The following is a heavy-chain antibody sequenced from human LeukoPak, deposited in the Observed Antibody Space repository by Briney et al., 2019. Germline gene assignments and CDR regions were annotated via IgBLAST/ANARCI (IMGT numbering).Heavy chain of an antibody. Sequence: SETLSLTCTVSGGSITSNYHYWGWIRHPPGKGLEWMGNIYHGGPTYYSPSLQSRISISVATSKNQFYVRLTSGPAADTAVYYCARLLGSSYYSFDSWGQGTLVTVSS. CDR3: ARLLGSSYYSFDS. CDR2: IYHGGPT. D-gene: IGHD3-22*01. J-gene: IGHJ4*02. CDR1: GGSITSNYHY. V-gene: IGHV4-39*01.